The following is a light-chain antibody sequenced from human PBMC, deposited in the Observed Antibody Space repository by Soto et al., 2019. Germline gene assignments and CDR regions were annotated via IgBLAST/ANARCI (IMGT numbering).Light chain of an antibody. CDR3: SLYTSFKTLV. CDR1: SSDVGGYKY. CDR2: DVT. Sequence: QSALTQPASVSESPGQSITISCTGSSSDVGGYKYVSWYQQHPGKAPKLLIYDVTNRPSGVSNRFSGSKSGYTASLTISGLQSEDEADYYCSLYTSFKTLVFGNGTKLTDL. V-gene: IGLV2-14*01. J-gene: IGLJ1*01.